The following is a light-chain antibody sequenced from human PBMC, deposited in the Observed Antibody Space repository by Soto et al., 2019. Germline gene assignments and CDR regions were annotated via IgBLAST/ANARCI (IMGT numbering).Light chain of an antibody. J-gene: IGLJ2*01. CDR3: SSYAGSYIHVV. V-gene: IGLV2-11*01. Sequence: QSVLTQARSVSGSPGQSVTISCTGTSTDVGGYDYVTWYQQYPGKAPKLMIYDVSKRPSGVPDRFSGSKSGITASLTISGLQAEDEAEYYCSSYAGSYIHVVFGGGTKVTVL. CDR2: DVS. CDR1: STDVGGYDY.